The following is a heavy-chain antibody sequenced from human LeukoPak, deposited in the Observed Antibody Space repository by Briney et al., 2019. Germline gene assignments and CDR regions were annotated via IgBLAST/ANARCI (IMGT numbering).Heavy chain of an antibody. J-gene: IGHJ4*02. CDR3: ARDLNPVLLWFGEFIDERGFDY. V-gene: IGHV3-7*01. Sequence: PGGSLRLSCEASEFTFSMYWMSWVRQAPGKGLEWVADIKQDGSKKYYVDSVKGRFTISRDNAKNSLYLQMNSLRAEDTAVYYCARDLNPVLLWFGEFIDERGFDYWGQGTLVTVSS. CDR1: EFTFSMYW. CDR2: IKQDGSKK. D-gene: IGHD3-10*01.